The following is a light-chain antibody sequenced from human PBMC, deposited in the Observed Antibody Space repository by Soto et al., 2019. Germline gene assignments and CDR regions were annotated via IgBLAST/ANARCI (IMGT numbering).Light chain of an antibody. CDR2: GAS. V-gene: IGKV3-20*01. Sequence: EIVLTQSPDTLSLSPGGRATLSCRASQSVTTRLAWYQQKPGQPPRLLISGASVRAAGFPVRISGSGSGTDFTLTIRKLEPEDFALHYCQQYGGSPITFGLGTRLEIK. CDR3: QQYGGSPIT. CDR1: QSVTTR. J-gene: IGKJ5*01.